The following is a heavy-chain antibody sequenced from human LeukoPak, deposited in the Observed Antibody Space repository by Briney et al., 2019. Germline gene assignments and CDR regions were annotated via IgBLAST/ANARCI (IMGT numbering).Heavy chain of an antibody. CDR1: GFTVSSNY. CDR2: IYSGGST. J-gene: IGHJ4*02. Sequence: GGSLRLSCAASGFTVSSNYMSWVRQAPGKGLEWVSVIYSGGSTYYADSVKGRFTISRDNSKNTLYLQMNSLRAEDTAVYYCAKRRRGYETPFDYWGQGTLVTVSS. D-gene: IGHD5-12*01. CDR3: AKRRRGYETPFDY. V-gene: IGHV3-66*04.